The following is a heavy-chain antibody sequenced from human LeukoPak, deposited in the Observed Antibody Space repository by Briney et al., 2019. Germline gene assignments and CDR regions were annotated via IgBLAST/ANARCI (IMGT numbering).Heavy chain of an antibody. D-gene: IGHD5-12*01. CDR3: AIMYNSGWGLLY. J-gene: IGHJ4*02. Sequence: GESLKISCTGSGYTFNKLWIVWVRQMTGKGLEWLCIINPADSTTEYSPSFQRLVSFSADNSISSAYLQWRGLEASDTAKYYCAIMYNSGWGLLYWGAGTQVTVSS. V-gene: IGHV5-51*01. CDR1: GYTFNKLW. CDR2: INPADSTT.